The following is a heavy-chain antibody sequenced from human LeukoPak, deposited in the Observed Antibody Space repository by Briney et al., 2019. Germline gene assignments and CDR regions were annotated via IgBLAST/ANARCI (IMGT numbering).Heavy chain of an antibody. CDR1: GFTFSSYW. CDR2: IKQDGSEQ. D-gene: IGHD2-15*01. CDR3: ARGAGSIDY. Sequence: GGSLRLSCAASGFTFSSYWMSWVRQAPGKRLEWVANIKQDGSEQYYVDSVKGRFTISRDSAKNSLYLQMNSLRAEDTAVYYCARGAGSIDYWGQGTLVTVSS. J-gene: IGHJ4*02. V-gene: IGHV3-7*04.